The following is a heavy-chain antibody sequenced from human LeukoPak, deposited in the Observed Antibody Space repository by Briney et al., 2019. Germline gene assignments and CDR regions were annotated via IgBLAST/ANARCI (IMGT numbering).Heavy chain of an antibody. CDR1: GFTFSTYS. D-gene: IGHD1-26*01. Sequence: GGSLRLSCAASGFTFSTYSMNWVRQALGKGLEWVSSISSSSTYIYYADSVKGRFTISRDNAKNSLSLQMNSLRAEDTAVYYCARARTRIVGATIHYYYGMDVWGQGTTVTVSS. V-gene: IGHV3-21*01. J-gene: IGHJ6*02. CDR3: ARARTRIVGATIHYYYGMDV. CDR2: ISSSSTYI.